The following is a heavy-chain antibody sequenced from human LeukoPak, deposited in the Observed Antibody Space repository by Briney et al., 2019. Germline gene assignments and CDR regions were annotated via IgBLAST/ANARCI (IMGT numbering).Heavy chain of an antibody. CDR1: GFSFSNFG. D-gene: IGHD6-19*01. V-gene: IGHV3-23*01. CDR3: AQRKSSGLYPY. Sequence: GGSLRLSCAVSGFSFSNFGMSWVRQAPGKGLEWMSAISPDGENTYYADSVRGGFIISRDNSKNTLYLQLSSLRVDDTAVYYCAQRKSSGLYPYWGQGSLVSVSS. CDR2: ISPDGENT. J-gene: IGHJ4*02.